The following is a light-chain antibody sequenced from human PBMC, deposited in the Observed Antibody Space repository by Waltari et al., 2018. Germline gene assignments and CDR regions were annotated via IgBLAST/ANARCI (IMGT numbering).Light chain of an antibody. V-gene: IGKV1-5*03. CDR3: QQYNHYWT. CDR1: QSISTW. CDR2: KGS. Sequence: DFQMTQSPSTLSASVGDRVTITCRASQSISTWLAWYQQKPGEAPKILIYKGSTLESGVPSRFSGSEFGTEFTLTISSLQPDDFATYYGQQYNHYWTFGQGTKVELK. J-gene: IGKJ1*01.